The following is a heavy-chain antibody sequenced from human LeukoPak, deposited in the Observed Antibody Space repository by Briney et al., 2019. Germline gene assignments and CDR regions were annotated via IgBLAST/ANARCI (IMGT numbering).Heavy chain of an antibody. CDR2: IIPIFGTA. CDR3: ARVPDYYDSSGQDY. CDR1: GGTFSSYA. Sequence: SVRVSCKASGGTFSSYAINWVRQAPGQGLEWMGGIIPIFGTANYAQKFQGRVTITADESTSTAYMELSSLRSEDTAVYYCARVPDYYDSSGQDYSGQGTLVTVSS. V-gene: IGHV1-69*13. D-gene: IGHD3-22*01. J-gene: IGHJ4*02.